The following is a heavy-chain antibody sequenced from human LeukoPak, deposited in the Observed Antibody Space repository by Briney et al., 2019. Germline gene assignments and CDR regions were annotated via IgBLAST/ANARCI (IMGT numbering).Heavy chain of an antibody. D-gene: IGHD6-13*01. J-gene: IGHJ6*03. V-gene: IGHV3-11*04. CDR3: ARYTSYSSSWYTRGYYYYYYYMDV. CDR1: GFTFSSYA. CDR2: ISSSGSTI. Sequence: GGSLRLSCAASGFTFSSYAMSWIRQAPGKGLEWVSYISSSGSTIYYADSVKGRFTISRDNAKNSLYLQMNSLRAEDTAVYYCARYTSYSSSWYTRGYYYYYYYMDVWGKGTTVTVSS.